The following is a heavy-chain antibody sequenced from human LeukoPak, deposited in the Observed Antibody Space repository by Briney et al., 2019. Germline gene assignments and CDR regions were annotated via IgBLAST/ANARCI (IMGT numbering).Heavy chain of an antibody. J-gene: IGHJ3*02. D-gene: IGHD2-21*02. CDR1: GGSISSSYHY. CDR2: IYYSGTT. Sequence: SETLSLTCTVSGGSISSSYHYWGWIRQPPGKGLEWIGTIYYSGTTYYNPSLKSRVTISEDTSKNQFSLKLSSVTAADTAVYYCARSPAYCGGDCPTGGAFDIWGQGTMVTVSS. V-gene: IGHV4-39*01. CDR3: ARSPAYCGGDCPTGGAFDI.